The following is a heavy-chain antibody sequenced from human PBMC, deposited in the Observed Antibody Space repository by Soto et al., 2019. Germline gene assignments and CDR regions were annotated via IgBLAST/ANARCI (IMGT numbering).Heavy chain of an antibody. D-gene: IGHD6-13*01. CDR1: GFTFSSYS. J-gene: IGHJ4*02. V-gene: IGHV3-21*01. CDR2: ISSSSSYI. CDR3: ARDGKQLVPTDY. Sequence: EVQLVESGGGLVKPGGSLRLSCAASGFTFSSYSMNWVRQAPGKGLEWVSSISSSSSYIYYADSVKGRFTISRDNVKNSLYLQMNSLRAEDTAVYYCARDGKQLVPTDYWGQGTLVTVSS.